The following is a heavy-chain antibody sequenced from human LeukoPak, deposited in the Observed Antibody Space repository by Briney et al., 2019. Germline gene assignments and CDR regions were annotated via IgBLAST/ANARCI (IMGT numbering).Heavy chain of an antibody. CDR2: IYSGGST. V-gene: IGHV3-66*01. CDR3: ASPYYDSSGYLGAFDI. Sequence: GGSLRLSCAASGFTVSSNYMSWVRQAPGKGLEGGSVIYSGGSTYYADSLKGRFTISRDNSKNPLYLQMNSLRAEDTAVYYCASPYYDSSGYLGAFDIWGQGTMVTVSS. D-gene: IGHD3-22*01. J-gene: IGHJ3*02. CDR1: GFTVSSNY.